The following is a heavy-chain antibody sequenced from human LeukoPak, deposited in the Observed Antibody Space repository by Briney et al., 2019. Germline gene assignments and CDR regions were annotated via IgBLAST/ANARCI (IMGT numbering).Heavy chain of an antibody. Sequence: SETLSLTCTVSGDSIRSGDYYCDWIRQPPGKGLEWIGDINYSGGTYYNPSLKSRVTMSVDTSKNHFSLELRSVTAADTAVYYCARHRRDYNWFDPWSQGTLVTVSS. D-gene: IGHD5-24*01. CDR3: ARHRRDYNWFDP. CDR2: INYSGGT. V-gene: IGHV4-39*01. CDR1: GDSIRSGDYY. J-gene: IGHJ5*02.